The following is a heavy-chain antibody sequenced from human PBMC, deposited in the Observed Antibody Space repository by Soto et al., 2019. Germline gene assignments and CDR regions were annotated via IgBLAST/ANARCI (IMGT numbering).Heavy chain of an antibody. CDR2: FNPDSGRA. CDR1: DYSFAGFS. CDR3: AAHAALDS. D-gene: IGHD6-25*01. V-gene: IGHV1-2*02. J-gene: IGHJ4*02. Sequence: QVQLVQSGAEVKQPGASVRVSCKASDYSFAGFSLHWVRQAPGQGLEWMGWFNPDSGRAYFTQKFQGRVTLTRDPSINTGFLELRRLTSDDTALYFCAAHAALDSWGQGTLVNVSS.